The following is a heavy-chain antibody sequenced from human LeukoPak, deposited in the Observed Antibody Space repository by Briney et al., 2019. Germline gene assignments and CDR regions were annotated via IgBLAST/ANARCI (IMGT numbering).Heavy chain of an antibody. D-gene: IGHD2-21*02. CDR1: GGSFSGYY. CDR3: ARGLLVTSRESNFDY. J-gene: IGHJ4*02. V-gene: IGHV4-34*01. CDR2: INHSGST. Sequence: SETLSLTCAVYGGSFSGYYWSWIRQPPGKGLEWIGEINHSGSTNYNPSLKSRVTISVDTSKNQFSLKLSSVTAADTAVYYCARGLLVTSRESNFDYWGQGTLVTVSS.